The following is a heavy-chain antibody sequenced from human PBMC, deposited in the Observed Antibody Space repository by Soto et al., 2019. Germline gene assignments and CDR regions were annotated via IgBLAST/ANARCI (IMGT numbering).Heavy chain of an antibody. CDR3: ASDWGDDSAYYDAFQI. Sequence: EVQLLESGGGLVQPGGSLRLSCAASGFTFSKFAVSWVRQAPGKGLEWVSAISGDGDSTFYVDSVKGRFTISRDNSKNTLYLQMNTLRAEDTAMNYCASDWGDDSAYYDAFQIWGQGTMVSVSS. CDR2: ISGDGDST. J-gene: IGHJ3*02. V-gene: IGHV3-23*01. D-gene: IGHD3-22*01. CDR1: GFTFSKFA.